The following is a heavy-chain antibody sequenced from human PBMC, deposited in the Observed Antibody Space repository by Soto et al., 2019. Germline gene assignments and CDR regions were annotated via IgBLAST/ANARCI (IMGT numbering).Heavy chain of an antibody. V-gene: IGHV1-58*02. Sequence: SVKVSCTASGFTFTSSAMQWLRQARGQRLEWIGWIVVGSGNTNYAQKFQERVTITRDMSTSTAYMELSSLRSEDTAVYYCAAVPPSTSRYPPYYYYMDVWGKGTTVTVSS. CDR2: IVVGSGNT. J-gene: IGHJ6*03. CDR1: GFTFTSSA. D-gene: IGHD2-2*01. CDR3: AAVPPSTSRYPPYYYYMDV.